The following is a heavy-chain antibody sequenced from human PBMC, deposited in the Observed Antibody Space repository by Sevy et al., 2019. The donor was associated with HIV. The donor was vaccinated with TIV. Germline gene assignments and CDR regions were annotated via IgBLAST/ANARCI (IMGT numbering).Heavy chain of an antibody. CDR1: GYTLTELS. CDR2: FDPEDGET. J-gene: IGHJ6*02. CDR3: ATGASGRAARRDV. D-gene: IGHD6-6*01. Sequence: ASVKVSCKVSGYTLTELSMHWVRQAPGKGLEWMGGFDPEDGETIYAQKFQGRVTMTEDTSTDTAYMELSSLRSEDTAVYYGATGASGRAARRDVWGQGTTVTVSS. V-gene: IGHV1-24*01.